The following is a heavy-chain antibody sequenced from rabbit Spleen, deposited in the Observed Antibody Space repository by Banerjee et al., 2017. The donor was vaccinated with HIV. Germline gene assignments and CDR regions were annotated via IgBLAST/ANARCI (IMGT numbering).Heavy chain of an antibody. V-gene: IGHV1S40*01. CDR3: ARDTSSSFSSYGMDL. Sequence: QSLEESGGDLVKPGASLTLTCTASGFSFSSSDYMCWVRQAPGKGLEWIACINTATGKPVYATWAKGRFTISTTSSTTVTLQMTSLTAADTATYFCARDTSSSFSSYGMDLWGPGTLVTVS. CDR1: GFSFSSSDY. D-gene: IGHD1-1*01. CDR2: INTATGKP. J-gene: IGHJ6*01.